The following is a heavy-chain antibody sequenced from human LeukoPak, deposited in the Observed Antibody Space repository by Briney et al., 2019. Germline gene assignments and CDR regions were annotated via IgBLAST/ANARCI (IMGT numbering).Heavy chain of an antibody. Sequence: SQTLSLTCTVSGGSISSGDYYWSWIRQPPGKGLEWIGYIYYSGSTYYNPSLKSRVTISIDTSKNQFSLKLSSVTAADTAVYHCARSSLYRRSWYFDYWGQGTLVTVSS. J-gene: IGHJ4*02. V-gene: IGHV4-30-4*08. CDR1: GGSISSGDYY. CDR2: IYYSGST. CDR3: ARSSLYRRSWYFDY. D-gene: IGHD6-13*01.